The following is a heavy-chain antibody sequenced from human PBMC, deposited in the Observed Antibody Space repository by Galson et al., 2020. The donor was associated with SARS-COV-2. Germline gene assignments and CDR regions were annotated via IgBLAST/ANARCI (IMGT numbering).Heavy chain of an antibody. Sequence: GGSLRLSCEASGFTFSSYSMNWVRQATGKGLEWVSYIISSSSTIYYADSVKGRITISRENAKNSLYLQMSGLRDEDTAVYYCASDGGRNSNSWLSYDAFDVWGPGTVVTVSS. V-gene: IGHV3-48*02. J-gene: IGHJ3*01. CDR2: IISSSSTI. D-gene: IGHD6-13*01. CDR1: GFTFSSYS. CDR3: ASDGGRNSNSWLSYDAFDV.